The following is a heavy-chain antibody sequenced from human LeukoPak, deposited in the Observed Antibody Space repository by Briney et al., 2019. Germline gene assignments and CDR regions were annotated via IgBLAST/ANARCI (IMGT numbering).Heavy chain of an antibody. Sequence: SETLSLTCTVSGGSISSYYWSWIRQPAGKGLEWIGRIYTSGSTNYNPSLKSRVTTSVDTSKNQFSLKLSSVTAADTAVYYCARTLYCSSTSCTDRGYYFDYWGQGTLVTVSS. V-gene: IGHV4-4*07. J-gene: IGHJ4*02. CDR2: IYTSGST. CDR3: ARTLYCSSTSCTDRGYYFDY. CDR1: GGSISSYY. D-gene: IGHD2-2*01.